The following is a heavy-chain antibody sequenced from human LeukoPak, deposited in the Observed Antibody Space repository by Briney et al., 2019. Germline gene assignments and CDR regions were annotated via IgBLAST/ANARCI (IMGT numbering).Heavy chain of an antibody. CDR2: ISWNSGSI. V-gene: IGHV3-9*01. CDR1: GFTFDDYA. CDR3: AKDSGSSWTYYFDY. Sequence: GRSLRLSCAASGFTFDDYAMHWVRQAPGKGLEWVSGISWNSGSIGYADSVKGRFNISRDNAKNSLYLQMNSLRAEDTALYYCAKDSGSSWTYYFDYWGQGTLVTVSS. D-gene: IGHD6-13*01. J-gene: IGHJ4*02.